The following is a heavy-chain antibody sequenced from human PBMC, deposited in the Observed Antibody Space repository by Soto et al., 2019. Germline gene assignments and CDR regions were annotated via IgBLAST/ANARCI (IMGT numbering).Heavy chain of an antibody. D-gene: IGHD3-10*01. CDR2: ISWNSGTL. V-gene: IGHV3-9*01. Sequence: EVQLVESGGGLVQPGRSLRLSCAASEFNFEDYAMHWVRQAPGKGLEWVSGISWNSGTLVYADSVKGRFTISRDNGQNSLFLQMNRLRPEGTALYFCAKGRTRSIKLGSFGGNDFDVWGQGTMVTVSS. CDR1: EFNFEDYA. CDR3: AKGRTRSIKLGSFGGNDFDV. J-gene: IGHJ3*01.